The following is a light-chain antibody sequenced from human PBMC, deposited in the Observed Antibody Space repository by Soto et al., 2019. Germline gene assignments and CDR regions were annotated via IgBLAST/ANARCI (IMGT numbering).Light chain of an antibody. J-gene: IGLJ1*01. Sequence: QSVLTQPASVSGSPGQSVTISCTGTSSDVGGYDYVSWYQQHPGTAPKLMLYEVNNRPSGVSNRFSGSKSGNTASLIISGLQTEDEADYYCSAYTTTSTLIFGTGTKVTAL. V-gene: IGLV2-14*01. CDR1: SSDVGGYDY. CDR2: EVN. CDR3: SAYTTTSTLI.